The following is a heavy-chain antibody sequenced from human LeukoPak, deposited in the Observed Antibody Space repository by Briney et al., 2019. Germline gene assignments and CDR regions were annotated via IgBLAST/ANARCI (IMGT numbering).Heavy chain of an antibody. D-gene: IGHD3-9*01. J-gene: IGHJ4*02. Sequence: SETLSLTCAVYGGPFSGYYWSWIRQPPGKGLEWIGEINHSGSTNYNPSLKSRVTISVDTSKNQFSLKLSSVTAADTAVYYCARGPGYRYDDYWGQGTLVTVSS. CDR1: GGPFSGYY. V-gene: IGHV4-34*01. CDR3: ARGPGYRYDDY. CDR2: INHSGST.